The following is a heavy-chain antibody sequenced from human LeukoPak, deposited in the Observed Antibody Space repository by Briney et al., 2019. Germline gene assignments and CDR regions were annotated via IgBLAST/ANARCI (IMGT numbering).Heavy chain of an antibody. V-gene: IGHV4-59*01. J-gene: IGHJ3*02. CDR2: IYYSGST. CDR1: GGSISSYY. Sequence: SETLSLTCTVSGGSISSYYWSWIRQPPGKGLEWIGYIYYSGSTNYNPSLKSRVTISVDTSKNQFSLKLSSVTAADTAVYYCARSLYYYGSDCFDIWGQGTMVTVSS. CDR3: ARSLYYYGSDCFDI. D-gene: IGHD3-10*01.